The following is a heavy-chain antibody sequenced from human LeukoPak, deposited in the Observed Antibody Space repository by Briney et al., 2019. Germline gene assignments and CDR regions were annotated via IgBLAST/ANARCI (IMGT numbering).Heavy chain of an antibody. V-gene: IGHV3-15*01. CDR3: TTDRTLSSRPWIQLWLGDY. CDR1: GFTFSNAW. CDR2: IKSKTDGGTT. J-gene: IGHJ4*02. D-gene: IGHD5-18*01. Sequence: GGSLRLSCAASGFTFSNAWMSWVRQAPGKGLEWVGRIKSKTDGGTTDYAAPVKGRFTISRDDSKNTLYLQMNSLKTEDTAVYYCTTDRTLSSRPWIQLWLGDYWGQGTLVTVSS.